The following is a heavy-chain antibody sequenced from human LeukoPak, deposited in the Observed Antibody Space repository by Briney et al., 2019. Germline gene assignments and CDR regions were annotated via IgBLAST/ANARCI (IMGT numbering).Heavy chain of an antibody. J-gene: IGHJ3*02. Sequence: PSETLSLTCAVYGGSFSGYYWSWIRQPPGKGLEWIGEINHSGSTNYNPSLKSRVTISVDTSKSQFSLKLSSVTAADTAVYYCARERQRGAVAFDIWGQGTMVTVSS. CDR3: ARERQRGAVAFDI. CDR2: INHSGST. V-gene: IGHV4-34*01. CDR1: GGSFSGYY. D-gene: IGHD3-16*01.